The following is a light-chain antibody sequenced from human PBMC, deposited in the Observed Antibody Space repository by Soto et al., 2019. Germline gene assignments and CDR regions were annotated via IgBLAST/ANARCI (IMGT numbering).Light chain of an antibody. V-gene: IGKV3-11*01. CDR1: PSVSNS. CDR2: DAS. J-gene: IGKJ5*01. CDR3: QQRNIWPPVT. Sequence: EIVLTQSPATLSLSPGERATLSCRASPSVSNSLAWYQQKPGQPPRLLIYDASNRATGIPARFSGSGSGTDLTLTISNLETEDFAVYYCQQRNIWPPVTFGQATRMEI.